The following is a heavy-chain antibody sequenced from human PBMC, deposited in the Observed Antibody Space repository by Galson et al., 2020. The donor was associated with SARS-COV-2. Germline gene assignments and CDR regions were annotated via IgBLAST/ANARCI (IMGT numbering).Heavy chain of an antibody. CDR3: AKVGDGSGISDY. CDR2: ISWNSGSI. V-gene: IGHV3-9*01. Sequence: SLKISCAASGFTFDDYAMHWVRQAPGKGLEWVSGISWNSGSIGYADSVKGRFTISRDNAKNSLYLQMNSLRAEDTALYYCAKVGDGSGISDYWGQGTLVTVSS. J-gene: IGHJ4*02. D-gene: IGHD3-10*01. CDR1: GFTFDDYA.